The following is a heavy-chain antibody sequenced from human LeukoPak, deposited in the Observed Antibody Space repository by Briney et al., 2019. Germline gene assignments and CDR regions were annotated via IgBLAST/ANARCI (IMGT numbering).Heavy chain of an antibody. CDR2: ISGSGGST. Sequence: GGTLRLSCAASGFTFSSYGMSWVRQAPGKGMEWVSAISGSGGSTYYADSVKGRFTISRDNSKNTLYLQMNSLRAEDTAVYYCAKGNGFMITFGGVLALDYWGQGTLVTVSS. J-gene: IGHJ4*02. D-gene: IGHD3-16*01. CDR3: AKGNGFMITFGGVLALDY. CDR1: GFTFSSYG. V-gene: IGHV3-23*01.